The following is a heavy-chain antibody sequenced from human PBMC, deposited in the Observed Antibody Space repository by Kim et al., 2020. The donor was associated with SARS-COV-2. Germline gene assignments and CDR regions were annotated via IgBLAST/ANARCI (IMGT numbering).Heavy chain of an antibody. Sequence: GGSLRLSCAASGFTFDDYAMHWVRQALGKGLEWVSGISWNSGSIDYADSVKGRFTISRDNAKNSLYLQMNSLRAEDTALYYCAKIMRSGYIYYAMDVWGQGTTVTVSS. V-gene: IGHV3-9*01. CDR3: AKIMRSGYIYYAMDV. D-gene: IGHD3-22*01. CDR1: GFTFDDYA. J-gene: IGHJ6*02. CDR2: ISWNSGSI.